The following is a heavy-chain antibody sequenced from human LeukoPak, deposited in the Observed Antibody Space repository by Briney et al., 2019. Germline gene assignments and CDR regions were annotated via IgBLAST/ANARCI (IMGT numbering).Heavy chain of an antibody. Sequence: PGGSLRLSCAASGFTFSSYAMSWVRQAPGKGLEWVSAISGSGGSTYYADSVKGRFTISRDNSKNTLYLQMNSLRAEDTAVYYCAKSISAYYDILTVYNDWGQGTLVTVSS. V-gene: IGHV3-23*01. CDR2: ISGSGGST. CDR1: GFTFSSYA. D-gene: IGHD3-9*01. J-gene: IGHJ4*02. CDR3: AKSISAYYDILTVYND.